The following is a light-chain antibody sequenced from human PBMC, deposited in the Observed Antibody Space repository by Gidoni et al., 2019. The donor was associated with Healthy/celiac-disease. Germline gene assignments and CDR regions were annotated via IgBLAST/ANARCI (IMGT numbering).Light chain of an antibody. J-gene: IGLJ3*02. CDR3: ISYTSSSTLEGV. V-gene: IGLV2-14*01. CDR2: EVS. Sequence: QSAMTQPASVSWSPGRSITISCTGTSSDVGGDNYVSWYPQPPGKAPKLMVYEVSNRPSGVPDRCSGSKSGNTASLTTSGLQAEDEADYYCISYTSSSTLEGVFGGGPKLTVL. CDR1: SSDVGGDNY.